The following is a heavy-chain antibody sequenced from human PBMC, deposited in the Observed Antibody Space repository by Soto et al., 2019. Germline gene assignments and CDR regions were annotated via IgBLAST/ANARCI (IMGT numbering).Heavy chain of an antibody. V-gene: IGHV1-69*13. Sequence: SVKVSCKASGGTFSSYAISWVRQAPGQGLEWMGGIIPIFGTANYAQKFQGRVTITADESTSTAYMELSSLRSEDTAVYYCARSGFRSSPLDYWGQGTLVTVSS. CDR2: IIPIFGTA. J-gene: IGHJ4*02. CDR3: ARSGFRSSPLDY. D-gene: IGHD6-13*01. CDR1: GGTFSSYA.